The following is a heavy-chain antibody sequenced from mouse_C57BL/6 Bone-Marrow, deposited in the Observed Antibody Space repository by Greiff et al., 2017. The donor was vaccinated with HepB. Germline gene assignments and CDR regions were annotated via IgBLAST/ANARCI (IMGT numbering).Heavy chain of an antibody. CDR2: IDPNRGGT. CDR3: ATYGPYAMDY. Sequence: QVQLQQPGAELVKPGASVKLSCKASGYTFTSYCMHWVKQRPGRGLEWIGRIDPNRGGTKYNEKFKSKATLTVDKPSITAYMQLSSLTSEDSAVYDCATYGPYAMDYWGQGTSVTVSS. V-gene: IGHV1-72*01. D-gene: IGHD1-1*01. J-gene: IGHJ4*01. CDR1: GYTFTSYC.